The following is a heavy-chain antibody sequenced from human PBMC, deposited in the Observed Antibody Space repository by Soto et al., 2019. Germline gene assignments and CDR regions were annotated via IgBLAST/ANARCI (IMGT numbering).Heavy chain of an antibody. CDR2: VSANGDIT. V-gene: IGHV3-23*01. Sequence: EVKVLESGGDLVQPGGSLRLSCVASGFTFSEYAMTWVRQAPGKGLDWVSSVSANGDITYYADSVKGRFTISRDNSNNTLLLQMNSLRAEDTALYYCAKLTAAWGQGTLVTVSS. CDR3: AKLTAA. J-gene: IGHJ4*02. CDR1: GFTFSEYA. D-gene: IGHD6-13*01.